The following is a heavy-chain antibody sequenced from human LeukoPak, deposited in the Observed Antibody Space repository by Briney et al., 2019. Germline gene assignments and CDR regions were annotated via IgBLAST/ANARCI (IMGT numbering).Heavy chain of an antibody. D-gene: IGHD3-22*01. J-gene: IGHJ4*02. Sequence: PGGSLRLSCAASGFTFTSYAMSWVRQPPGKGLEWVSVIRGSGTVTYFADSVKGRFTVSRDNSKNTLYLQMSSLRAEDTAIYYCAKSLDYDGGVLWALPQNWGQGTLVTVSS. CDR3: AKSLDYDGGVLWALPQN. CDR1: GFTFTSYA. V-gene: IGHV3-23*01. CDR2: IRGSGTVT.